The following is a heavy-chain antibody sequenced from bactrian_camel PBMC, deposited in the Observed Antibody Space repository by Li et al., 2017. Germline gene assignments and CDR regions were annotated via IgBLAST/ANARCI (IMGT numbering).Heavy chain of an antibody. CDR3: VADCDFRFGGSWIVDDYPD. D-gene: IGHD2*01. CDR1: GYAFRTTNYC. J-gene: IGHJ4*01. Sequence: HVQLVESGGGSVQAGGSLRLSCVATGYAFRTTNYCMAWFRQAPGKEREGVAGIDHSGKTTYADAVKGRFTISQDKTEDTALLQMKATLYLQMNSLEPEDTAMYYCVADCDFRFGGSWIVDDYPDWGQGTQVTVS. V-gene: IGHV3S53*01. CDR2: IDHSGKT.